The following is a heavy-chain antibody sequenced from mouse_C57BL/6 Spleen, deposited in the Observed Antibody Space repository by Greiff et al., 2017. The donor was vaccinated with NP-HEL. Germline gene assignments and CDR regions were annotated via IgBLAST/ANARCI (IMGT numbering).Heavy chain of an antibody. J-gene: IGHJ4*01. CDR3: ARGTISSIYPYAMDY. CDR1: GFTFSDYG. Sequence: EVMLVESGGGLVKPGGSLKLSCAASGFTFSDYGMHWVRQAPEKGLEWVAYISSGSSTIYYADTVKGRFTISRDNAKNTLFLQMTSLRSEDTAMYYCARGTISSIYPYAMDYWGQGTSVTVSS. D-gene: IGHD1-1*02. CDR2: ISSGSSTI. V-gene: IGHV5-17*01.